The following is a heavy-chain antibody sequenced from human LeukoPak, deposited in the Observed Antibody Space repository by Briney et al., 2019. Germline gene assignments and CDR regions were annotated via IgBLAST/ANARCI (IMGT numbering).Heavy chain of an antibody. CDR2: ISGSGGST. Sequence: GGSLRLSCAASGFTFSSYAMSWVRQAPGKGLEWVSAISGSGGSTYYADSVKGRFTISRDNSKITLYLQMNSLRAEDTAVYYCAKPPYDFWSGYTTNFDYRGQGTLVTVSS. V-gene: IGHV3-23*01. CDR3: AKPPYDFWSGYTTNFDY. CDR1: GFTFSSYA. D-gene: IGHD3-3*01. J-gene: IGHJ4*02.